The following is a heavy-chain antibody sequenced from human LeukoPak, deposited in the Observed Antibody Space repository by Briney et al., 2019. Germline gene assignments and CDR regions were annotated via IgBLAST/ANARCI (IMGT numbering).Heavy chain of an antibody. CDR2: IYTSGST. V-gene: IGHV4-4*07. CDR1: GGSISSYY. Sequence: PSETLSLTCTVSGGSISSYYWSWIRQPAGKGLEWIGRIYTSGSTNYNPSLKSRVTMSVDTSKNQFSLKLSSVTAADTAVYYCARDLYSGGYDVFGYWGQGTLVTVSS. D-gene: IGHD5-12*01. J-gene: IGHJ4*02. CDR3: ARDLYSGGYDVFGY.